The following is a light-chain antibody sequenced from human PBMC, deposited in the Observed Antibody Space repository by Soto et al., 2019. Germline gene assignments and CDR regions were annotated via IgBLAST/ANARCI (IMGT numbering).Light chain of an antibody. CDR3: SSYTGSSTQV. V-gene: IGLV2-14*01. CDR2: EVS. Sequence: QSALTQPASVSGSPGQSITISCTGTSSDIGAYNHVSWYQQVPGKAPKLMIYEVSNRPSGVSNRFSGSKSGNTASLTISGLQAEDEADYYCSSYTGSSTQVFGGGTKLTVL. CDR1: SSDIGAYNH. J-gene: IGLJ2*01.